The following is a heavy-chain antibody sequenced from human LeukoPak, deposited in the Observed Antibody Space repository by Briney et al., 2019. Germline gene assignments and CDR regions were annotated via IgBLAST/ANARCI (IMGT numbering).Heavy chain of an antibody. V-gene: IGHV3-66*01. Sequence: PGGSLRLSCAASGLTVSSSYMSWARQAPGKGLEWVSVIYTGGNTYYADSVKGRFTIPKDNSKNTVYLQMNSLRAEDTAVYYCARVRYWGQGTLVTVSS. J-gene: IGHJ4*02. CDR1: GLTVSSSY. CDR3: ARVRY. CDR2: IYTGGNT.